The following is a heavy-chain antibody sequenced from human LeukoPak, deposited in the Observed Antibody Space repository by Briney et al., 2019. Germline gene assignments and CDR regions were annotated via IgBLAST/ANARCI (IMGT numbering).Heavy chain of an antibody. V-gene: IGHV1-69*04. D-gene: IGHD1-26*01. CDR3: ASDATNEYYFDY. Sequence: GASVKVSCKASGYTFTSYGISWVRQAPGQGLEWRGRIIPILGIANYAQKFQGRVTITADKSTSTAYMELSSLRSEDTAVYYCASDATNEYYFDYWGQGTLVTVSS. CDR1: GYTFTSYG. J-gene: IGHJ4*02. CDR2: IIPILGIA.